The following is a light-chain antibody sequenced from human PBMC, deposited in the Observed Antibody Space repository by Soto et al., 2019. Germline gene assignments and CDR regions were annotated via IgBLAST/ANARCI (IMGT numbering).Light chain of an antibody. V-gene: IGLV2-14*01. CDR1: TNDVGAYHY. J-gene: IGLJ2*01. CDR2: EVD. CDR3: SSFTGSGALI. Sequence: QSALTQPASVSGSPGQSITISCTGTTNDVGAYHYVSWYQQHPGKAPKLMIHEVDSRPSGISYRFSGSKSGNTASLTISGLQPDDEADYYCSSFTGSGALIFGAGTKLTVL.